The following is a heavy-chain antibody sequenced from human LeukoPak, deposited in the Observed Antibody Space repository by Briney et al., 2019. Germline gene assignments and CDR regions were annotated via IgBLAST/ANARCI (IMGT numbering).Heavy chain of an antibody. Sequence: PGGSLRLSCAASGFTFSSYGMHWVRQAPGKGLVWVAVVSYAGTNKYYADSVKGRFTISRDNSKNTLYLQMNSLRAEDTAVYYCARDISSRYFDLWGQGTLVTVSS. CDR2: VSYAGTNK. J-gene: IGHJ4*02. V-gene: IGHV3-33*01. CDR3: ARDISSRYFDL. CDR1: GFTFSSYG.